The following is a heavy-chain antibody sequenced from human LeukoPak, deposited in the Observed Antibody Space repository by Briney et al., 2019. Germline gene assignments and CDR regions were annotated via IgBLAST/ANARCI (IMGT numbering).Heavy chain of an antibody. J-gene: IGHJ4*02. CDR2: ISAYNGNT. V-gene: IGHV1-18*01. D-gene: IGHD3-22*01. Sequence: ASVKVSCKASGYTFTSYGIGWVRQAPGQGLEWMGWISAYNGNTNYAQKLQGRVTMTTDTSTSTAYMELRSLRSDDTAVYYCARSLDYYDSSGYVKYFDYWGQGTLVTVSS. CDR1: GYTFTSYG. CDR3: ARSLDYYDSSGYVKYFDY.